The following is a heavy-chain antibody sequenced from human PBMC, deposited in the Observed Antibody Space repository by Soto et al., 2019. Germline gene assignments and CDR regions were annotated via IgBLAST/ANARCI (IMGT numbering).Heavy chain of an antibody. CDR1: GFIFSDYA. Sequence: VELVESGGGVVQPGGSQRLSCAVSGFIFSDYAFHWVRQAPGKGLEWVSSISSTTNYIYYGDSMKGRFTISRDNAKNSLYLEMNSLRAEDTAVYYCARESEDLTSNFDYWGQGTLVTVSS. CDR2: ISSTTNYI. V-gene: IGHV3-21*02. CDR3: ARESEDLTSNFDY. J-gene: IGHJ4*02.